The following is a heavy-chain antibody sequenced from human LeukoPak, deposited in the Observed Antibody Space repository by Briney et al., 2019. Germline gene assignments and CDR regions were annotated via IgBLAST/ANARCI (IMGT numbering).Heavy chain of an antibody. D-gene: IGHD3-3*01. CDR2: IYSGGST. CDR1: GFTVTSNY. V-gene: IGHV3-66*01. J-gene: IGHJ3*02. CDR3: ARGTIFGVVSDAFDI. Sequence: GGSLRLSCAASGFTVTSNYMSWARQAPGKGLEWVSVIYSGGSTYYADSVKGRFTISRDNSKNTLYLQMNSLRTEDTAVYYCARGTIFGVVSDAFDIWGQGTMVTVSS.